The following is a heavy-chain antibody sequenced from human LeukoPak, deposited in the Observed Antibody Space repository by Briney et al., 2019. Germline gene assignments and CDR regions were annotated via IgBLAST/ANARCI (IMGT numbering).Heavy chain of an antibody. CDR2: IIPIFGSA. CDR1: GGTFSSYA. CDR3: ARDHGSGYYYMDV. D-gene: IGHD3-10*01. J-gene: IGHJ6*03. Sequence: SVKVPCKASGGTFSSYAISWVRQAPGQGLEWMGGIIPIFGSANYAQKFQGRVTITADESTSTAYMELSSLRSEDTAVYYCARDHGSGYYYMDVWGKGTTVTVSS. V-gene: IGHV1-69*01.